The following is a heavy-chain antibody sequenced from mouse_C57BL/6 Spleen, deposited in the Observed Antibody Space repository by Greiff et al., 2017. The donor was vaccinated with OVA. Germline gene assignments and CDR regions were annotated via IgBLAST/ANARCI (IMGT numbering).Heavy chain of an antibody. J-gene: IGHJ3*01. CDR2: IYPGGGYT. Sequence: VKLMESGAELVRPGTSVKMSCKASGYTFTNYWIGWAKQRPGHGLEWIGDIYPGGGYTNYNEKFKGKATLTADKSSSTAYMQFSSLTSEDSAIYYCARGDDYSAWFAYWGQGTLVTVSA. D-gene: IGHD2-4*01. V-gene: IGHV1-63*01. CDR3: ARGDDYSAWFAY. CDR1: GYTFTNYW.